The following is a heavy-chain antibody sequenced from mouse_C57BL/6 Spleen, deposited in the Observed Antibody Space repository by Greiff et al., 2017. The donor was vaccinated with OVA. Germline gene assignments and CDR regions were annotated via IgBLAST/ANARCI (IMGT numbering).Heavy chain of an antibody. D-gene: IGHD2-1*01. CDR3: TRSGGNSYCDY. CDR2: IDPETGGT. CDR1: GYTFTDYE. Sequence: LVESGAELVRPGASVTLSCKASGYTFTDYEMHWVKQTPVHGLEWIGAIDPETGGTAYNQKFKGKAILTADKSSSTAYMGLRSLTSEDSAVYYCTRSGGNSYCDYWGQGTTLTVSS. V-gene: IGHV1-15*01. J-gene: IGHJ2*01.